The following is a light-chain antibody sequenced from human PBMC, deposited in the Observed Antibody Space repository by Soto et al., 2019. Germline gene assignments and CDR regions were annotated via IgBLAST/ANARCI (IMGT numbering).Light chain of an antibody. Sequence: SYELTQPPSVPVAPGQTARITCGGNNIGRKGVHWYQQKPGQAPVLVVYEDSDRPSGIPERFSGSKSGNMATLTISRVEAGDEADYYCQVWDGRSDHVVFGGGTKLTVL. J-gene: IGLJ2*01. CDR1: NIGRKG. CDR3: QVWDGRSDHVV. V-gene: IGLV3-21*02. CDR2: EDS.